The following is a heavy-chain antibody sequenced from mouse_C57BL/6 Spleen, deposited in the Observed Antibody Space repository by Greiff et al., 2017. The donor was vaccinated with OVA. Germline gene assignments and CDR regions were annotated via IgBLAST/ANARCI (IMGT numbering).Heavy chain of an antibody. D-gene: IGHD1-1*01. CDR3: ARSSLYFDY. V-gene: IGHV1-69*01. Sequence: VQLQQPGAELVMPGASVKLSCKASGYTFTSYWMHWVKQRPGQGLEWIGEIDPSDSYTNYNQKFKGKSTLTVDKSSSTAYMQLSSLTSEDSAVYYCARSSLYFDYWGQGTTLTVSS. CDR1: GYTFTSYW. CDR2: IDPSDSYT. J-gene: IGHJ2*01.